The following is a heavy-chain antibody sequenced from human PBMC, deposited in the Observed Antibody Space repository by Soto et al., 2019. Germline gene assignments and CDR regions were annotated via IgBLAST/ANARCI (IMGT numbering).Heavy chain of an antibody. V-gene: IGHV4-34*01. CDR2: INHSGST. J-gene: IGHJ3*02. CDR1: GGSFSGYY. Sequence: QVQLQQWGAGLLKPSETLYLTCAVYGGSFSGYYWSWIRQPPVKGLEWIGEINHSGSTNYNPSLKSRVTISVDTSKKQFSLKLSSVTAAETAVYYCARCSEGAFDIWGQGTMVTVSS. D-gene: IGHD6-6*01. CDR3: ARCSEGAFDI.